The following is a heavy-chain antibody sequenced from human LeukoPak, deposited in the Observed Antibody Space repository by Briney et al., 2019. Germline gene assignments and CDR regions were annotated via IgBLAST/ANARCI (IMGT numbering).Heavy chain of an antibody. CDR3: ARDYYDFWSDLYYYYYMDV. D-gene: IGHD3-3*01. J-gene: IGHJ6*03. Sequence: SETLSLTCAVSGGSISSSNWWSWVRQPPGKGLEWIGEIYHSGSTNYNPSLKSRVTISVDKSKNQFSLKLSSVTAADTAVYYCARDYYDFWSDLYYYYYMDVWGKGTTVTVSS. CDR2: IYHSGST. V-gene: IGHV4-4*02. CDR1: GGSISSSNW.